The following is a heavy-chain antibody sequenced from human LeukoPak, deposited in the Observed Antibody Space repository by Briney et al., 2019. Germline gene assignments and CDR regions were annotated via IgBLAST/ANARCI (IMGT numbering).Heavy chain of an antibody. D-gene: IGHD2-8*01. CDR3: ASADGDCTNGVCRSYYYYGMDV. CDR1: GFTFNSYA. V-gene: IGHV3-30-3*01. CDR2: ISYDGSNK. J-gene: IGHJ6*02. Sequence: PGGSLRLSCAASGFTFNSYAMHWVRQAPGKGLEWVAVISYDGSNKYYADSVKGRFTISRDNSKNTLYLQMNSLRVEDTAVYYCASADGDCTNGVCRSYYYYGMDVWGQGTTVTVSS.